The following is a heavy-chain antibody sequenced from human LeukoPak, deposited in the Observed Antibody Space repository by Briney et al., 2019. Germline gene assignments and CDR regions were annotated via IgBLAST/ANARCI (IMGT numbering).Heavy chain of an antibody. CDR3: ARIGSTMVRGAFDY. CDR2: ISSSSSTI. J-gene: IGHJ4*02. V-gene: IGHV3-48*01. D-gene: IGHD3-10*01. CDR1: GFTFSSYS. Sequence: QPGGSLRLSCAASGFTFSSYSMSWVRQAPGKGLEWVSYISSSSSTIYYADSVKGRFTISRDNAKNSLYLQMNSLRAEDTAVYYCARIGSTMVRGAFDYWGQGTLVTVSS.